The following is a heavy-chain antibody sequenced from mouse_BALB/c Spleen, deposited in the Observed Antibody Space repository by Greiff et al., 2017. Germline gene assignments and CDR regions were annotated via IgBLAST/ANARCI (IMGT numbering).Heavy chain of an antibody. CDR2: ISSGSSTI. Sequence: EVHLVESGGGLVQPGGSRKLSCAASGFTFSSFGMHWVRQAPEKGLEWVAYISSGSSTIYYADTVKGRFTISRDNPKNTLFLQMTSLRSEDTAMYYCARNRGNAMDYWGQGTSVTVSS. CDR3: ARNRGNAMDY. J-gene: IGHJ4*01. CDR1: GFTFSSFG. V-gene: IGHV5-17*02.